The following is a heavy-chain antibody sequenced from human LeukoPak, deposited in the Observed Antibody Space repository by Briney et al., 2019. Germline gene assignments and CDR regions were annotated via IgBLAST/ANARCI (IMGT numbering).Heavy chain of an antibody. Sequence: ASVKVSCKASGGTFSSYTISWVRQAPGQGLEWMGRIIPILGIANYAQKFQGRVTITADKSTSTAYMELSSLRSEDTAAYYCATYSNYVYYYYYYMDVWGKGTTVTVSS. CDR2: IIPILGIA. CDR3: ATYSNYVYYYYYYMDV. D-gene: IGHD4-11*01. J-gene: IGHJ6*03. CDR1: GGTFSSYT. V-gene: IGHV1-69*02.